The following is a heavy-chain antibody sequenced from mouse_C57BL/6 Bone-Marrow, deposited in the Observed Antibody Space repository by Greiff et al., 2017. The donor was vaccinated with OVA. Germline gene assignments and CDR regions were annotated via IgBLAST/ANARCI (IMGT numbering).Heavy chain of an antibody. J-gene: IGHJ3*01. CDR1: GYTFTSYN. CDR2: IYPGNGDT. V-gene: IGHV1-12*01. Sequence: QVQLQQSGAELVRPGASVKMSCKASGYTFTSYNMHWVKQTPRQGLEWIGAIYPGNGDTSYNQKFKGKATLTIDKASSTAYMQLRSLTSEDSAVYFCASAPHGSWFAYWGQGTLVTVSA. CDR3: ASAPHGSWFAY.